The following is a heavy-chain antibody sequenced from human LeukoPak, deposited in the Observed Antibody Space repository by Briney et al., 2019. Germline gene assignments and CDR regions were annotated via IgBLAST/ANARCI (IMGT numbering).Heavy chain of an antibody. D-gene: IGHD1-26*01. Sequence: GGSLRLSCAGSGFTFSTSVMSWARQAPGKGLEWVSTISGGGGSTYYADSVKGRFTISRDNSKNTLYLQVNSLRAEDTAVYYCAKGGKWDVTPFDYWGQGTLVTVSS. CDR1: GFTFSTSV. V-gene: IGHV3-23*01. CDR2: ISGGGGST. CDR3: AKGGKWDVTPFDY. J-gene: IGHJ4*02.